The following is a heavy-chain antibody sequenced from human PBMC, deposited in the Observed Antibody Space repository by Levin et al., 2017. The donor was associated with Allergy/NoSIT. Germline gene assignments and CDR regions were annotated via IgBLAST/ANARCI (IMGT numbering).Heavy chain of an antibody. J-gene: IGHJ3*02. CDR3: ASALPQRAFDI. Sequence: GGSLRLSCAASGFTFSSYSMNWVRQAPGKGLEWVSYLSSSSSTLYYADSVKGRFTISRDNAKNSLYLQMNSLRVEDAAVYYCASALPQRAFDIWGQGTMVTVSS. CDR1: GFTFSSYS. V-gene: IGHV3-48*04. CDR2: LSSSSSTL.